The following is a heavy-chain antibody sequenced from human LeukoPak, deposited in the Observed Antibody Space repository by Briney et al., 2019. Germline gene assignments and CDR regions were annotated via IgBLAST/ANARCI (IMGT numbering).Heavy chain of an antibody. CDR2: IYSGGST. V-gene: IGHV3-66*01. Sequence: PGGSLRLSCAASGFTVSSNYMSWVRQAPGKGLEWVSVIYSGGSTYYADSVKGRFTISRDNSKNTLYLQMNSLRAEDTAVYYCARTGGYSSSWFSFDYWGQGTLVTVSS. D-gene: IGHD6-13*01. CDR1: GFTVSSNY. CDR3: ARTGGYSSSWFSFDY. J-gene: IGHJ4*02.